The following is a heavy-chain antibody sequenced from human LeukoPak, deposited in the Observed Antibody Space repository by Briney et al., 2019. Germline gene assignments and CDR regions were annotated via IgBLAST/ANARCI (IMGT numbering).Heavy chain of an antibody. J-gene: IGHJ3*02. CDR2: ISRNGGST. V-gene: IGHV3-64*01. Sequence: GGSLRLSCAASGFTFRNYAMYWVRQAPGRGLEYVSAISRNGGSTSYANSVKGRFTVSRDNSENTLYLQMGSLRPEDMAVYYCAREGKSIDAFDIWGQGTMVTVSS. CDR3: AREGKSIDAFDI. CDR1: GFTFRNYA.